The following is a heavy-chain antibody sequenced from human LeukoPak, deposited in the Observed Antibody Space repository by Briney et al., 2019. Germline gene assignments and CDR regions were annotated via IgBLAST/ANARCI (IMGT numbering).Heavy chain of an antibody. D-gene: IGHD1-26*01. CDR3: LSVPRDDLELIIRVF. V-gene: IGHV3-23*01. CDR2: ISASGDST. Sequence: PGGSLRLSCAASGFTFRSYSMNWVRQAPGKGLEWVSGISASGDSTNYADSVKGRFTISRDNSKNTLYLQMNGLRAEDTAVYYCLSVPRDDLELIIRVFWAQGTLVTVSS. J-gene: IGHJ4*02. CDR1: GFTFRSYS.